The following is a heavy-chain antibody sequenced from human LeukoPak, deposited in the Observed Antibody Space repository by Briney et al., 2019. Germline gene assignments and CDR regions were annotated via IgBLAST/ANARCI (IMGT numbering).Heavy chain of an antibody. Sequence: ASVKVSCKASGYTFTSYAMHWVRQAPGQRLEWMGWINAGNGNTKYSQKFQGRVTMTRDTSTSTVYMELSSLRSEDTAVYYCARVHSGSYFPFDYWGQGTLVTVSS. CDR2: INAGNGNT. D-gene: IGHD1-26*01. CDR3: ARVHSGSYFPFDY. V-gene: IGHV1-3*01. CDR1: GYTFTSYA. J-gene: IGHJ4*02.